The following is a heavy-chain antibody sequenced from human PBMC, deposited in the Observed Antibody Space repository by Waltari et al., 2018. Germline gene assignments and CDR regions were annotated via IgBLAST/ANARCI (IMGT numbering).Heavy chain of an antibody. Sequence: QLQLQESGPGLVKPSETLSLTCTVSGGSISSSSYYWGGIRQPPGKGLEWIGSIYYSGSTYYNPSLKSRVTISVDTSKNQFSLKLSSVTAADTAVYYCARQWYSSSWYDWFDPWGQGTLVTVSS. CDR2: IYYSGST. CDR1: GGSISSSSYY. CDR3: ARQWYSSSWYDWFDP. J-gene: IGHJ5*02. D-gene: IGHD6-13*01. V-gene: IGHV4-39*01.